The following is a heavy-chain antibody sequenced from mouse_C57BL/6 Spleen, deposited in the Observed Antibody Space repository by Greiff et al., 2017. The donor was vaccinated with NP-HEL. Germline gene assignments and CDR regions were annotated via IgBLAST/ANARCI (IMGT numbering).Heavy chain of an antibody. Sequence: QVQLQQPGAELVMPGASVKLSCKASGYTFTSYWMHWVKQRPGQGLEWIGEIDPSDSYTNYNQKFKGKSTLTVDKSSSTAYMQLSSLTSEDSAVYDCAKGQTGNYAMDYWGQGTSVTVSS. V-gene: IGHV1-69*01. D-gene: IGHD4-1*01. CDR2: IDPSDSYT. CDR1: GYTFTSYW. CDR3: AKGQTGNYAMDY. J-gene: IGHJ4*01.